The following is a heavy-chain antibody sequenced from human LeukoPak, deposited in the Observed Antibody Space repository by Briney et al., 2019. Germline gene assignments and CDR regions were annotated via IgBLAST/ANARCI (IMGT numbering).Heavy chain of an antibody. CDR1: GGSISSYY. V-gene: IGHV4-59*01. CDR2: IYYSGST. J-gene: IGHJ5*02. CDR3: ARGLLYCGGDCYPDL. D-gene: IGHD2-21*02. Sequence: SETLSLTCTVSGGSISSYYWSWIRQPPGKGLEWIGYIYYSGSTNYNPSLKSRVTISVDTSKNQFSLKLSSVTAADTAVYYCARGLLYCGGDCYPDLWGQGTLVTVSS.